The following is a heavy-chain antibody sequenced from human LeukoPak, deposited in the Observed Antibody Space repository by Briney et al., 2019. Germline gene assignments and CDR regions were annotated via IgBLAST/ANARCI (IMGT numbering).Heavy chain of an antibody. V-gene: IGHV4-34*01. CDR3: ARGRLDYYDSSGYLDS. CDR2: INHSGRT. J-gene: IGHJ4*02. D-gene: IGHD3-22*01. Sequence: SETLSLTCAVNTPSFSGYYWTWIRQSPEKGLEWIGEINHSGRTNFNPSLKSRVTISIDTSKNQFSLRLSSMTAADTAVYFCARGRLDYYDSSGYLDSWGQGTPVTVSS. CDR1: TPSFSGYY.